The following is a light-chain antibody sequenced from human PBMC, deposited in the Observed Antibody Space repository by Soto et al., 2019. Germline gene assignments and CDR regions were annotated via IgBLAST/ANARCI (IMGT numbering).Light chain of an antibody. Sequence: QSALTQPASVSGSPGQSITISCTGTSSDVCGYNYVSWYQQHPGKAPKLMIYEVSNRPSGVSNRFSGSKSCNSASLTISGLQAGDEADYYCSSYTSSSTYVFGTGTQPPS. CDR3: SSYTSSSTYV. CDR2: EVS. CDR1: SSDVCGYNY. V-gene: IGLV2-14*01. J-gene: IGLJ1*01.